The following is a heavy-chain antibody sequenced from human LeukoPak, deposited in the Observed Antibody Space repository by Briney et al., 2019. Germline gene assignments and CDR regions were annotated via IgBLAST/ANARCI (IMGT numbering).Heavy chain of an antibody. J-gene: IGHJ4*02. CDR2: ISGSGSST. CDR1: GFXFSSYA. CDR3: AKDRAYSSSSGGFDY. Sequence: PGGSLRLSCAASGFXFSSYAISWVRQAPGKGLEWVSDISGSGSSTYYADSVKGRFTISRDNSKNTLYVQMNSLRAEDTAVYYCAKDRAYSSSSGGFDYWGQGTLVTVSS. D-gene: IGHD6-6*01. V-gene: IGHV3-23*01.